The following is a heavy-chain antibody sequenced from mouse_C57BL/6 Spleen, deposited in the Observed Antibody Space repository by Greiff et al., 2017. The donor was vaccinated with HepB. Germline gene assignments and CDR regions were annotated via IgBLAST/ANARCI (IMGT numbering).Heavy chain of an antibody. J-gene: IGHJ4*01. Sequence: QVQLQQSGAELVRPGTSVKVSCKASGYAFTNYLIEWVKQRPGQGLEWIGLINPGSGGTNYNEKFKGKATLTADKSSSPAYMQLSSLTSEDAAVCVCARRGLLGMDYWGQGTTVTVSS. CDR3: ARRGLLGMDY. V-gene: IGHV1-54*01. D-gene: IGHD4-1*01. CDR2: INPGSGGT. CDR1: GYAFTNYL.